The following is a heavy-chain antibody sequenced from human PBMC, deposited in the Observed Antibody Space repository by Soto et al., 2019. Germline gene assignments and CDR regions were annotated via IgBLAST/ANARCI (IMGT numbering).Heavy chain of an antibody. CDR3: AREVDYDYVWGSYRFFDY. CDR1: GYTFTSYY. V-gene: IGHV1-46*01. Sequence: GASVKVSCKASGYTFTSYYMHWVRQAPGQGLEWMGIINPSGGSTSYAQKFQGRVTMTRDTSTSTVCMELSSLRSEDTAVYYCAREVDYDYVWGSYRFFDYWGQGTLVTVSS. D-gene: IGHD3-16*02. CDR2: INPSGGST. J-gene: IGHJ4*02.